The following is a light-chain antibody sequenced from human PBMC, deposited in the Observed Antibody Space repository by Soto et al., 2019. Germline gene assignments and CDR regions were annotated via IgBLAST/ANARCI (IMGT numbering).Light chain of an antibody. CDR3: QSYDTSLSSVV. J-gene: IGLJ2*01. Sequence: QSVLTQSPSESGAPGQGVTISCTGSSSNIGAGYDVHWYQQFPGTAPKLLIYGDSNRPSGVPDRFSGSKSATSASLAITGLQAVDEAVYYCQSYDTSLSSVVFGGGTKVTVL. CDR1: SSNIGAGYD. V-gene: IGLV1-40*01. CDR2: GDS.